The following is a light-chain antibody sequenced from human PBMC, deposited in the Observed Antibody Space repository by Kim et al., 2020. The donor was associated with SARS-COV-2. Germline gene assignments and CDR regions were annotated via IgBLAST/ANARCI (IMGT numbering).Light chain of an antibody. CDR2: RNN. CDR1: SSNIGSNY. V-gene: IGLV1-47*01. CDR3: AAWDDSLSDV. J-gene: IGLJ3*02. Sequence: PGQRVTISCSGSSSNIGSNYVYWYQQLPGTAPKLLIYRNNQRPSGVPDRFSGSKSGTSASLAISGLRSEDEADYYCAAWDDSLSDVFGGGTKLTVL.